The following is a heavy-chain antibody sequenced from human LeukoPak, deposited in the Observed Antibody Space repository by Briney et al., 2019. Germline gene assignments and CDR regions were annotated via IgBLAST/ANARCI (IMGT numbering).Heavy chain of an antibody. V-gene: IGHV3-23*01. Sequence: AGGSLRLSCAASGFTFSSYAMSWVRQAPGKGLEWVSDFSGSGGSTYYADSVKGRFTISRDNSKNTLYLQMNSLRAEDTAVYYCAKDRGSTTVTTSLDYWGQGTLVTVSS. J-gene: IGHJ4*02. CDR1: GFTFSSYA. D-gene: IGHD4-17*01. CDR3: AKDRGSTTVTTSLDY. CDR2: FSGSGGST.